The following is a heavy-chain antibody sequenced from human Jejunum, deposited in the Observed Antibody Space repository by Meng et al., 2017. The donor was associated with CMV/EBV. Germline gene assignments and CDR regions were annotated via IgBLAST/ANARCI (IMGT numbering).Heavy chain of an antibody. CDR2: IYPGDWDT. V-gene: IGHV5-51*01. D-gene: IGHD3/OR15-3a*01. CDR3: ARQHYDFWTGSYTGNSYFDY. Sequence: YGVGWVRQMRGKGLEWMGLIYPGDWDTKYNPSFQGQVSISVDKSINTAYLQWSSLKASDTAIYYCARQHYDFWTGSYTGNSYFDYWGQGTRVTVSS. CDR1: YG. J-gene: IGHJ4*02.